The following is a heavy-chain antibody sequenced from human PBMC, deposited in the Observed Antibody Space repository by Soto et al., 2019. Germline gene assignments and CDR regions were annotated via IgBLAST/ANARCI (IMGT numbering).Heavy chain of an antibody. Sequence: QVQLVESGGGVVQPGRSPRLSCAASGFTFSSYGMHWVRQAPGKGLEWVAVILYDGSKKYYADSVKGRFTISRDNSKNTMYLQMSSLRGEDTALYYCVKDGSSGWPYFGDMDVWGRGTTVTVSS. CDR3: VKDGSSGWPYFGDMDV. CDR2: ILYDGSKK. D-gene: IGHD6-19*01. V-gene: IGHV3-30*18. CDR1: GFTFSSYG. J-gene: IGHJ6*02.